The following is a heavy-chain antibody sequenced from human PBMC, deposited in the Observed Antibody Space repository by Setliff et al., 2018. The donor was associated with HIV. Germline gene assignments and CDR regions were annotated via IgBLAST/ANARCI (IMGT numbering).Heavy chain of an antibody. CDR1: GGSISSYC. CDR2: ICDSGIT. J-gene: IGHJ4*02. Sequence: SETLSLTCTVSGGSISSYCWSWIRQPPGKGLEWIGYICDSGITKYSPSLKSRVTISVDRSKNQFSLKLSSVTAADTAVYHCARSYCSSTSCSYYFDYWGQGTLVTVSS. V-gene: IGHV4-59*01. D-gene: IGHD2-2*01. CDR3: ARSYCSSTSCSYYFDY.